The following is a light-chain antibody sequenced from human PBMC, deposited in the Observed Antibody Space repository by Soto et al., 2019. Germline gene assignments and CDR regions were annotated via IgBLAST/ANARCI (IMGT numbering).Light chain of an antibody. V-gene: IGKV3-15*01. CDR2: GAS. J-gene: IGKJ1*01. CDR1: QSVGSG. Sequence: EVVMTQSPATLSVSPGERATLSCRASQSVGSGLSWYQQKPDQAPRLLIYGASTRATGIPARFSGSGSGTEFTLTISSLQSEDFAVYDCQQYNNWPPWTFGQGSKVAIK. CDR3: QQYNNWPPWT.